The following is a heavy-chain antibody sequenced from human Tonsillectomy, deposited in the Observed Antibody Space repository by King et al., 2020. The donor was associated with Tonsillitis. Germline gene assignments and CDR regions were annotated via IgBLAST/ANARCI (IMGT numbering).Heavy chain of an antibody. J-gene: IGHJ4*02. CDR2: IYWNDDK. V-gene: IGHV2-5*01. CDR1: GFSLSISGVG. Sequence: HITLKESGPTLVKPPQTLTLTCTFSGFSLSISGVGVGWIRQPPGKALEWLALIYWNDDKRYSPSLKSNLTITKDTSKNQVVLTMTNMDPVDTATYYCAHSRSYNWNDITQYYFDYWGQGTLVTVSS. D-gene: IGHD1-20*01. CDR3: AHSRSYNWNDITQYYFDY.